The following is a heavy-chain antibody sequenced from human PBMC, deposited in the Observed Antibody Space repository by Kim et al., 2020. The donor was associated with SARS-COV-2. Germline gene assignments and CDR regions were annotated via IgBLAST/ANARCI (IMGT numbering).Heavy chain of an antibody. D-gene: IGHD3-22*01. V-gene: IGHV4-59*13. Sequence: SETLSLTCTVSGGSISSYYWSWIRQPPGKGLEWIGYIYYSGSTNYNPSLKSRVTISVDTSKNQFSLKLSSVTAADTAVYYCARERPGYYDSSGPNGGYFDYWGQGTLVTVSS. CDR3: ARERPGYYDSSGPNGGYFDY. CDR2: IYYSGST. CDR1: GGSISSYY. J-gene: IGHJ4*02.